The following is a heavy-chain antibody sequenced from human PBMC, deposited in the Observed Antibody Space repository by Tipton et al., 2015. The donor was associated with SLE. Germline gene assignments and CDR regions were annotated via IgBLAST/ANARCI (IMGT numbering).Heavy chain of an antibody. CDR2: VHSRGNT. J-gene: IGHJ5*02. Sequence: TLSLTCNVSGGSISGYFWSWIRQSPEKGLEWIGSVHSRGNTYYNPSLTSRVTISVDPSKNQFSLTLKSVTAADTAVYYCARLIGHSTYEFWFDPWGQGTLVTVSS. CDR3: ARLIGHSTYEFWFDP. CDR1: GGSISGYF. D-gene: IGHD4-11*01. V-gene: IGHV4-4*09.